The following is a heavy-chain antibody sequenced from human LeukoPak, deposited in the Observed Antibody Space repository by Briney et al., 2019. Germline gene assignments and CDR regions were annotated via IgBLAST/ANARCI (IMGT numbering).Heavy chain of an antibody. D-gene: IGHD1-26*01. V-gene: IGHV1-2*02. Sequence: ASVKVSCKASGYTFTGYYMHWVRQAPGQGLEWMGWINPNSGGTNYIQKFQGRVTMTRDTSISSAYMELSRLRSDDTAVYYCARLIPQKWELPGKWFDPWGQGTLVTVSS. J-gene: IGHJ5*02. CDR2: INPNSGGT. CDR3: ARLIPQKWELPGKWFDP. CDR1: GYTFTGYY.